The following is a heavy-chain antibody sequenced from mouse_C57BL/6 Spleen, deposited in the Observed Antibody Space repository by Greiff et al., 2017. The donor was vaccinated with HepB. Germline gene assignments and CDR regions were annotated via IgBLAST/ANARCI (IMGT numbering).Heavy chain of an antibody. D-gene: IGHD2-5*01. Sequence: QVHVKQPGAELVKPGASVKMSCKASGYTFTSYWITWVKQRPGQGLEWIGDIYPGSGSTNYNEKFKSKATLTVDTSSSTAYMQLSSLTSEDSAVYYCARSNYSNWAWFAYWGQGTLVTVSA. CDR1: GYTFTSYW. CDR2: IYPGSGST. J-gene: IGHJ3*01. CDR3: ARSNYSNWAWFAY. V-gene: IGHV1-55*01.